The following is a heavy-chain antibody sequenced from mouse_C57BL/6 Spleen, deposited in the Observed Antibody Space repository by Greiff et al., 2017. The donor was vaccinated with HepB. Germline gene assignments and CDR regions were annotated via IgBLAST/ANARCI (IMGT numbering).Heavy chain of an antibody. J-gene: IGHJ1*03. CDR2: INPNNGGT. CDR3: ARGGAYYGSSFWYFDV. Sequence: EVQLQQSGPELVKPGASVKIPCKASGYTFTDYNMDWVKQSHGKSLEWIGDINPNNGGTISNQKFKGKATLTVDKSSSTAYMELRSLTSEDTAVYYCARGGAYYGSSFWYFDVWGTGTTVTVSS. D-gene: IGHD1-1*01. CDR1: GYTFTDYN. V-gene: IGHV1-18*01.